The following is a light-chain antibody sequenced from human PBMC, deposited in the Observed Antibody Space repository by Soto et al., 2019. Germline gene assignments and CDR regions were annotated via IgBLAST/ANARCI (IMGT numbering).Light chain of an antibody. Sequence: DIQMTQSPSTLSASVGDRVTITCRASQSISSWLAWYQQKPGKAPKLLIYDASSLESVVPSRFSGSGSGTEFTLTSSRLQPDDFATSYCQQYNSYSYTFGQGTKLEIK. J-gene: IGKJ2*01. V-gene: IGKV1-5*01. CDR2: DAS. CDR1: QSISSW. CDR3: QQYNSYSYT.